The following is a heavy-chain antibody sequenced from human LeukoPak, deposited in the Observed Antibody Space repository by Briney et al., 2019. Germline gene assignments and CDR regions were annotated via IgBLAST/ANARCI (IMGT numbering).Heavy chain of an antibody. J-gene: IGHJ6*02. CDR3: ARDSPPDYYYYGMDV. Sequence: SETLSLTCTVSGGSISDGDHYWSWIRQPPGKGLEWIGYRFHSGNAYYNPSLESRVTISIDRSKNQFSLKLNSVTAADTAVYYCARDSPPDYYYYGMDVWGQGTTVTVSS. V-gene: IGHV4-30-2*01. CDR1: GGSISDGDHY. CDR2: RFHSGNA.